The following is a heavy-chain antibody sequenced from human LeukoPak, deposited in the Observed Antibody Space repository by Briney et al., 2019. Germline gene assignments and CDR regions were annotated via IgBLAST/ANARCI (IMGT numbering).Heavy chain of an antibody. CDR2: INSDGSGI. CDR1: GFSLRTYW. CDR3: AREGNGFDI. Sequence: PGGSLRLSCAASGFSLRTYWMHWVRQAPGKGLVWVSGINSDGSGITYADSVKGQFTISRDTAKNTLYLQMNSLRAEDTAVYYCAREGNGFDIWGQGTMVTVSS. V-gene: IGHV3-74*01. J-gene: IGHJ3*02.